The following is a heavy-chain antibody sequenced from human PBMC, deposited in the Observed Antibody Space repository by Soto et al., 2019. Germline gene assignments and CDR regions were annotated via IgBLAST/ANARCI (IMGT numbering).Heavy chain of an antibody. Sequence: QLQLQESGPGLVKPSETLSLTCTVSGGSISSSSYYWGWIRQPPGKGLEWIGSIYYSGSTYYNPSLKSRVTISVDTSKNQFSLKLSSVTAADTAVYYCARHYYDSSGYYYALTPYWFDPWGQGTLVTVSS. D-gene: IGHD3-22*01. J-gene: IGHJ5*02. CDR3: ARHYYDSSGYYYALTPYWFDP. V-gene: IGHV4-39*01. CDR2: IYYSGST. CDR1: GGSISSSSYY.